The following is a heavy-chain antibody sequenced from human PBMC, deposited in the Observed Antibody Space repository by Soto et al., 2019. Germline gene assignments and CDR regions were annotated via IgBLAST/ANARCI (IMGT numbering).Heavy chain of an antibody. V-gene: IGHV4-30-2*06. D-gene: IGHD3-10*01. CDR2: IYAAGKT. J-gene: IGHJ6*02. CDR3: ARAPPGPSPRWDV. Sequence: QVQLQESGSGLVKPSQTLSVTCAVSGASMSSGGHSWSWIRQSPGEGLEWIGCIYAAGKTYYNPSLKSRVTLSPDTSQNQFSLNVTSVTAADTAVYYCARAPPGPSPRWDVWGQGTTVTVSS. CDR1: GASMSSGGHS.